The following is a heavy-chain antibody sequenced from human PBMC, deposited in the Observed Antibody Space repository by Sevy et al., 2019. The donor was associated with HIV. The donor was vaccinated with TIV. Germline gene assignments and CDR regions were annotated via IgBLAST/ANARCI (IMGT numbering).Heavy chain of an antibody. CDR1: GDSMRSGSYY. CDR3: ARRGVIADSGLDF. Sequence: SETLSLTCTVSGDSMRSGSYYWGWIRQPPGKGLEWIGRIYYSGSTYYNPSLMSRVTISVDTSKNQFSLNLRSVTAADTGVYYCARRGVIADSGLDFWGQGTLVTVSS. J-gene: IGHJ4*02. V-gene: IGHV4-39*01. CDR2: IYYSGST. D-gene: IGHD3-22*01.